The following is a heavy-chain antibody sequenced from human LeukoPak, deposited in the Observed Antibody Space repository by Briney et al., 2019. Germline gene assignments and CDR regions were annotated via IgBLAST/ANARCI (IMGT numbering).Heavy chain of an antibody. D-gene: IGHD4-17*01. Sequence: PSETLSLTCTVSGGSISTGFYYWSWIRQPAGKGLEWIGRIYSSGSANYNPSLKSRVTISVDTSKKQFTLKLSSVTAADTAVYYCARDLSYGDYIWFDPWGQGTLVTVSS. CDR2: IYSSGSA. CDR3: ARDLSYGDYIWFDP. CDR1: GGSISTGFYY. J-gene: IGHJ5*02. V-gene: IGHV4-61*02.